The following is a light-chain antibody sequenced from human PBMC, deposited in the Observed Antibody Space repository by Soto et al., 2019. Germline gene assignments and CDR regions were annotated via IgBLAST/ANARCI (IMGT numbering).Light chain of an antibody. V-gene: IGLV2-8*01. CDR1: SSDVGGYNF. J-gene: IGLJ1*01. Sequence: QSALTQPPSASGSPGQSVTISCTGTSSDVGGYNFVSWYQHLPGKAPKLIIYDVGERPSGVPDRFSGSKSGNTASLTVSGLQADDEADYYCSSYAGDNFYVFGPETKVTVL. CDR2: DVG. CDR3: SSYAGDNFYV.